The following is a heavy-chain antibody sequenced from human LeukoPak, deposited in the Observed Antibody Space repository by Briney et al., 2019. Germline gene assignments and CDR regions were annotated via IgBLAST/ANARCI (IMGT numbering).Heavy chain of an antibody. J-gene: IGHJ4*02. V-gene: IGHV1-69*02. CDR3: ARREINNVDTAMGIDY. D-gene: IGHD5-18*01. CDR1: GGTFSSYT. CDR2: IIPILGIA. Sequence: SVKVSCKASGGTFSSYTISWVRQAPGQGLEWMGRIIPILGIANYAQKFQGRVTITADKSTSTAYMELSSLRSEDTAVYYCARREINNVDTAMGIDYRGQGTLVTVSS.